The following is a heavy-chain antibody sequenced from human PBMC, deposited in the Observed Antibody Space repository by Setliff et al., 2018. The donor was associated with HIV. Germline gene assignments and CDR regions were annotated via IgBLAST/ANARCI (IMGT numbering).Heavy chain of an antibody. CDR1: GDSVSSRSYY. CDR2: IYYSGST. Sequence: SETLSLTCTVSGDSVSSRSYYWSWIRQPPGKGLEWIGYIYYSGSTNCNPSLKSRVTISVDTSKNHFSLKLRSVTAADTAVYHCAQLGMVDDFDYWGQGTLVTVPQ. J-gene: IGHJ4*02. CDR3: AQLGMVDDFDY. V-gene: IGHV4-61*03. D-gene: IGHD1-1*01.